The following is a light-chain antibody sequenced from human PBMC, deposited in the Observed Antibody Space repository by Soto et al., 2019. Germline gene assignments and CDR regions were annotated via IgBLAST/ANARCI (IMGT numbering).Light chain of an antibody. Sequence: VVWMTEAPSLLSASAGGRGTGSRRMSQGIRSYLAWYQQKPGKAPELLIYAASTLQSGVPSRFSARGSGTDFTFTIRCLQSEHFATYYCQPYYSFPLSFGQGTKVAIK. CDR3: QPYYSFPLS. CDR1: QGIRSY. V-gene: IGKV1D-8*01. J-gene: IGKJ1*01. CDR2: AAS.